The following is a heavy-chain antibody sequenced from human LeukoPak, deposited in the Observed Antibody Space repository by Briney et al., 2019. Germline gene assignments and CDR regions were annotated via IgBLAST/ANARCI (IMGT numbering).Heavy chain of an antibody. Sequence: SETLSLTCTVSGGSISSGSYYWSWIRQPAGKGLEWIGRIYYSGSTYYNPSLKSRVTISVDTSKNQFSLKLSSVTAADTAVYYCARPSYDSFATFDIWGQGTMVTVSS. V-gene: IGHV4-39*01. D-gene: IGHD3-3*01. CDR2: IYYSGST. CDR3: ARPSYDSFATFDI. CDR1: GGSISSGSYY. J-gene: IGHJ3*02.